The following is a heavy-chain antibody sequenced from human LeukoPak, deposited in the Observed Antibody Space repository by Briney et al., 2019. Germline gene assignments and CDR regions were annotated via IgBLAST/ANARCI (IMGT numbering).Heavy chain of an antibody. CDR3: AHSSRYSAGIYYFDN. J-gene: IGHJ4*02. CDR1: AFSLSTSGLG. V-gene: IGHV2-5*02. D-gene: IGHD6-13*01. CDR2: IYWDDDK. Sequence: SAPTLVKPTQTLTLTCTCSAFSLSTSGLGLGWIRQPPEKALEWLALIYWDDDKSYSPSLSSRLTITRDTSKNQVVLTVTNMDPVDTATYYCAHSSRYSAGIYYFDNWRQGTLVTVCS.